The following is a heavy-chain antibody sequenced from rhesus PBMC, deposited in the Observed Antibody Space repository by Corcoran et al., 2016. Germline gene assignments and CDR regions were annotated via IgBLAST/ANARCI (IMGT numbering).Heavy chain of an antibody. J-gene: IGHJ6*01. V-gene: IGHV1S2*01. CDR2: TNPYRGNK. D-gene: IGHD6-43*01. Sequence: QVQLVQSGAEEKQPGSSVKVSCKASGYIFTDYYIHWVRQAPRQGLQLVGWTNPYRGNKKLPRKFQGRVTMTRDTSTNTAYMELSSLRSEDTAMYYCAREGISSATGGLDSWGQGVVVTVSS. CDR1: GYIFTDYY. CDR3: AREGISSATGGLDS.